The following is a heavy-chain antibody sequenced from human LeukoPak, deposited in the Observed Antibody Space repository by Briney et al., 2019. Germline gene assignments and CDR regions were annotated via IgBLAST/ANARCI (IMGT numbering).Heavy chain of an antibody. CDR2: ISGCGGST. J-gene: IGHJ6*02. CDR3: AKDQGLDYDSSGPSYGMDV. V-gene: IGHV3-23*01. D-gene: IGHD3-22*01. CDR1: GFTFSSYA. Sequence: GSLRLSCAASGFTFSSYAMSWVRQAPGKGLGWVSAISGCGGSTYYADSVKGRFTISRDNSKNTLYLQMNSLRAEDTAVYYCAKDQGLDYDSSGPSYGMDVWGQGTTVTVSS.